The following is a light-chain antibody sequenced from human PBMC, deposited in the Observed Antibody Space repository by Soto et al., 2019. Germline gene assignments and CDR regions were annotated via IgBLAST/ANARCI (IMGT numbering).Light chain of an antibody. CDR3: CSYAGSSTSWV. Sequence: QSALTQPASVSGSPGQSITISCTGTISDVGSYDLVSWYQQHPGKAPKLMIYEGSKRPSGVSSRFSGSKSGNTASLTISGLQAEDEADYYYCSYAGSSTSWVFGGGTQLTVL. CDR1: ISDVGSYDL. J-gene: IGLJ3*02. V-gene: IGLV2-23*01. CDR2: EGS.